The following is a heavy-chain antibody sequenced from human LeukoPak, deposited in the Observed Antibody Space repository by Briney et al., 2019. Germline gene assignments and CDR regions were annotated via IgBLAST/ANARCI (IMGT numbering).Heavy chain of an antibody. D-gene: IGHD2-2*02. Sequence: GGSLRLSCAASGFTFSDYYMSWIRQAPGKELEWVSYISSSGSTIYYADSVKGRFTISRDNAKNSLYLQMNSLRAEDTAVYYCARDFPVPAAIVQHYYYGMDVWGQGTTVTVSS. CDR1: GFTFSDYY. J-gene: IGHJ6*02. CDR3: ARDFPVPAAIVQHYYYGMDV. CDR2: ISSSGSTI. V-gene: IGHV3-11*01.